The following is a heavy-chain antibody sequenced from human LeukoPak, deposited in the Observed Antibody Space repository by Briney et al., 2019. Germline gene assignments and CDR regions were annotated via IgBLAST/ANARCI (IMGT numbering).Heavy chain of an antibody. CDR2: ISYDGSNK. Sequence: GGSLRLPCAASGFTFSNYAIHWVRQAPGKGLEWVAVISYDGSNKYYADSVKGRFTISKDNAKNSLYLQMNSLRAEDTAVYYCARAGGSTVSHSDYWGQGTLVTVSS. CDR3: ARAGGSTVSHSDY. CDR1: GFTFSNYA. V-gene: IGHV3-30-3*01. J-gene: IGHJ4*02. D-gene: IGHD4-17*01.